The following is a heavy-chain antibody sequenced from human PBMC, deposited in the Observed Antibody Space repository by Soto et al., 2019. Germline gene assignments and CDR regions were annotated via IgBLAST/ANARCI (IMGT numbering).Heavy chain of an antibody. D-gene: IGHD3-10*01. CDR3: AKDLPRDYYYARYYYYGMDV. J-gene: IGHJ6*02. V-gene: IGHV3-23*01. CDR2: ISGSGGST. CDR1: GFTFSSYA. Sequence: PGGSLRLSCAASGFTFSSYAMSWVRQAPGKGLEWVSAISGSGGSTYYADSVKGRFTISRDNSKNTLYLQMNSLRAEDTAVYYCAKDLPRDYYYARYYYYGMDVWGQGTTVTVSS.